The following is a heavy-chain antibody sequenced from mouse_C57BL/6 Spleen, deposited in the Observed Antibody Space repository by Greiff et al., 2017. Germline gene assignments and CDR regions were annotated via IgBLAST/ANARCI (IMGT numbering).Heavy chain of an antibody. J-gene: IGHJ3*01. V-gene: IGHV14-3*01. CDR1: GFNIKNTY. CDR3: ASVYDGYYQAWFAY. D-gene: IGHD2-3*01. Sequence: EVKVVESVAELVRPGASVKLSCTASGFNIKNTYMHWVKQRPEQGLEWIGRIDPANGNTKYAPKFQGKATITADTSSNTAYLQLSSLTSEDTAIYYCASVYDGYYQAWFAYWGQGTLVTVSA. CDR2: IDPANGNT.